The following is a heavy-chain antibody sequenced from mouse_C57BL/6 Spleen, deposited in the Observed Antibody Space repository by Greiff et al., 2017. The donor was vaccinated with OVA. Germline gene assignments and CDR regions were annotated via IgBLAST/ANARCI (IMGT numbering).Heavy chain of an antibody. CDR3: ATAFYFDY. J-gene: IGHJ2*01. Sequence: EVQLQQSGPGLVKPSQSLSLTCSVTGYSITSGYYWNWIRQFPGNKLEWMGYISYDGSNNYHPSLKNRISITRDTSKNQFFLKLNSVTTEDTATYYCATAFYFDYWGQGTTLTVSS. V-gene: IGHV3-6*01. CDR1: GYSITSGYY. CDR2: ISYDGSN.